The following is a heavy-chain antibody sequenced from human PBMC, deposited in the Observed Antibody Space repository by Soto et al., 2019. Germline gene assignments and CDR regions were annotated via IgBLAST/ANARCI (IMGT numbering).Heavy chain of an antibody. D-gene: IGHD6-13*01. Sequence: GGSLRLSCAASGFTFDDYAMHWVRQASGKGLEWVSGISWNSGSIGYADSVKGRFTISRDNAKNSLYLQMNSLRAEDTALYYCAKSARRVAAAGPFDYWGQGTLVTVS. V-gene: IGHV3-9*01. CDR3: AKSARRVAAAGPFDY. CDR1: GFTFDDYA. J-gene: IGHJ4*02. CDR2: ISWNSGSI.